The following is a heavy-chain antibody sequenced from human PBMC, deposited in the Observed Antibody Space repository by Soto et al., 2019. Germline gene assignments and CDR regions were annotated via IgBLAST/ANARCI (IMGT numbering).Heavy chain of an antibody. J-gene: IGHJ4*02. CDR2: LSYEGSEE. Sequence: GSLRLSCATSGFNFGVFGMHWVRQAPGKGLEWLSVLSYEGSEEYYADSVRGRFTISRDNSKSTLFLQMDSLRVEDTGVYYCALTRRSSLLEVAGPGFEYWGQGTLVTVS. CDR1: GFNFGVFG. CDR3: ALTRRSSLLEVAGPGFEY. D-gene: IGHD6-19*01. V-gene: IGHV3-30*03.